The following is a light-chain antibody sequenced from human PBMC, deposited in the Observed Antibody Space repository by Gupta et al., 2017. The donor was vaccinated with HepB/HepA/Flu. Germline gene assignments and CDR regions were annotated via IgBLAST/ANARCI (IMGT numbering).Light chain of an antibody. Sequence: EIVLTQSPGTLSLSPGERASLSCRASQSISYNYLAWYQQKPGRAPRLLIYGASNRRNGVPDRFSGSGSGTDFTLTISRREPEDFAVYYCQQERSSLYTFGQGTKLEIK. CDR3: QQERSSLYT. V-gene: IGKV3-20*01. J-gene: IGKJ2*01. CDR1: QSISYNY. CDR2: GAS.